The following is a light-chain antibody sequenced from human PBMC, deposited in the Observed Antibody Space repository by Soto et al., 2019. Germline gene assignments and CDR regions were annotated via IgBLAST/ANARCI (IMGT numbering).Light chain of an antibody. CDR2: AAS. CDR3: QQYGSSPRT. Sequence: EIVSTQSPGTMALSLGERATLCCRASQSVSSSYLAWYQQTPGQTPRLLIYAASSRATGIPDRFSGSGSGTDFSLTISRLEAEDFAVYYCQQYGSSPRTFGQGTRLEIK. J-gene: IGKJ5*01. V-gene: IGKV3-20*01. CDR1: QSVSSSY.